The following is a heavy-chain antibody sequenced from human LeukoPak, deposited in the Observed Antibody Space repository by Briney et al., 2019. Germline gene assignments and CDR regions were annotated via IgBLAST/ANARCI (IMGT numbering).Heavy chain of an antibody. CDR2: INPSGGST. CDR3: ARDDYDSSGYYYASDY. J-gene: IGHJ4*02. Sequence: ASVKVSCKASGYTFTSYYMHWVRQAPGQGLEWMGIINPSGGSTSYAQKFQGRVTMTRDTSTSTVYMELSSLRSGDTAVYYCARDDYDSSGYYYASDYWGQGTLVTVSS. CDR1: GYTFTSYY. D-gene: IGHD3-22*01. V-gene: IGHV1-46*01.